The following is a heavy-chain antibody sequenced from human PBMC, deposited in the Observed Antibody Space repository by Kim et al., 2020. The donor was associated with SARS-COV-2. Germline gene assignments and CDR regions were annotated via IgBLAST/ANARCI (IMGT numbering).Heavy chain of an antibody. CDR2: IYYSGST. CDR3: ATGMEMATIAKPGVAFDI. CDR1: GGSISSYY. D-gene: IGHD5-12*01. J-gene: IGHJ3*02. V-gene: IGHV4-59*01. Sequence: SETLSLTCTVSGGSISSYYWSWIRQPPGKGLEWIGYIYYSGSTNYNPSLKSRVTISVDTSKNQFSLKLSSVTAADTAVYYCATGMEMATIAKPGVAFDIWGQGTMVTVSS.